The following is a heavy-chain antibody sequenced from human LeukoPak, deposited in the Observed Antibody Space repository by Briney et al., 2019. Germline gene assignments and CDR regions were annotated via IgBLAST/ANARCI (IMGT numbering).Heavy chain of an antibody. D-gene: IGHD6-19*01. CDR2: IYHSGST. Sequence: SQTLSLTCTVSGYSISSGYYWGWIRPPPGKGLEWIGSIYHSGSTDYNTSLKSRVPISVDTSNNQSSLTWSSVTAADTAVYYCARSSITVAGYFQYWGQGTLGSVSS. CDR1: GYSISSGYY. V-gene: IGHV4-38-2*02. J-gene: IGHJ4*02. CDR3: ARSSITVAGYFQY.